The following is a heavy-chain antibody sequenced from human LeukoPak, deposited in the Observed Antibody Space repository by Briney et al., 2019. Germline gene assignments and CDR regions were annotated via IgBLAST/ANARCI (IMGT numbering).Heavy chain of an antibody. CDR2: INPNSGGT. J-gene: IGHJ4*02. CDR1: GYTFTGYY. D-gene: IGHD3-22*01. V-gene: IGHV1-2*02. CDR3: ATHYYDSSGSSTLFDY. Sequence: ASVTVSCKASGYTFTGYYMHWVRQAPGQGLEWMGWINPNSGGTNYAQKFQGRVTMTRDTSISTAYMELSRLRSDDTAVYYCATHYYDSSGSSTLFDYWGQGTLVTVSS.